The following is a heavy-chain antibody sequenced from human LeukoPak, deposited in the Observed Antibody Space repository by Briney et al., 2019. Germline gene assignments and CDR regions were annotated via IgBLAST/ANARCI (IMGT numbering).Heavy chain of an antibody. Sequence: ASVTVSCKASGYTFTSHFMHWVRQAPGQGVEWMGMINPRGGSTSYTQKFQGRVTMTRDTSTSTVYMELSSLRSEDTAVYYCARVKSYYYDTSDKDAFDIWGQGTMVTVSS. J-gene: IGHJ3*02. D-gene: IGHD3-22*01. CDR1: GYTFTSHF. CDR2: INPRGGST. CDR3: ARVKSYYYDTSDKDAFDI. V-gene: IGHV1-46*01.